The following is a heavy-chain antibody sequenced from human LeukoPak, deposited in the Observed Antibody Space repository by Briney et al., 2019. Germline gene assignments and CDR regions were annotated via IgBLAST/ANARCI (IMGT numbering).Heavy chain of an antibody. CDR1: GYSFTSYW. J-gene: IGHJ3*02. Sequence: GESLKISCKGSGYSFTSYWIGWVRQMPGKGLEGMGIIYPGDSDTRYSPSFQGQVTISADKSISTAYPQWSSLKASDTAMYYCARHRGGYCSGGSCSAAFDIWGQGTMVTVSS. CDR3: ARHRGGYCSGGSCSAAFDI. V-gene: IGHV5-51*01. D-gene: IGHD2-15*01. CDR2: IYPGDSDT.